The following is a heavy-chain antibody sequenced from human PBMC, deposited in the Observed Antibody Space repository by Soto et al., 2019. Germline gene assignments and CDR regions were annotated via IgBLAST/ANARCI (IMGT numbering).Heavy chain of an antibody. Sequence: QVQLVETGGGLVKPGGSLRLSCAAAGFTFSDYYMSWIRQAPGKGREWVSYISSSSSYTNYADSVKGRFTISRDNAKNSLYLQMNSLRAEDTAVYYCARSSSIQSYYYYGMDVWGQGTTVTVSS. J-gene: IGHJ6*02. CDR3: ARSSSIQSYYYYGMDV. CDR1: GFTFSDYY. D-gene: IGHD6-13*01. V-gene: IGHV3-11*05. CDR2: ISSSSSYT.